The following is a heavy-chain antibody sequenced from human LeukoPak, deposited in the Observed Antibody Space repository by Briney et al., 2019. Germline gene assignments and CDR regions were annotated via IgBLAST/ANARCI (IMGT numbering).Heavy chain of an antibody. V-gene: IGHV3-23*01. CDR3: AKDQVIYYGSGSYLY. Sequence: PGGSLRLSCAASGFTFSSYAMSWVRQAPGKGLEWVSATSGSGGSTYYADSVKGRFTISRDNSKNTLYLQMNSLRAEDTAVYYCAKDQVIYYGSGSYLYWGQGTLVTVSS. CDR2: TSGSGGST. D-gene: IGHD3-10*01. CDR1: GFTFSSYA. J-gene: IGHJ4*02.